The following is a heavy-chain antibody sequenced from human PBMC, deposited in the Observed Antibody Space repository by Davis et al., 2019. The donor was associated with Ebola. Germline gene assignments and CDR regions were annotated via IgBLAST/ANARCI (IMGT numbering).Heavy chain of an antibody. J-gene: IGHJ6*04. CDR1: GGSISSYY. CDR2: IYYSGST. D-gene: IGHD1-20*01. CDR3: ARQGDNWNHYGMDV. V-gene: IGHV4-59*01. Sequence: SETLSLTCTVSGGSISSYYWSWIRQLPGKGLEWIGYIYYSGSTNYNPSLKSRVTISVDTSKNQFSLKLSSVTAADTAVYYCARQGDNWNHYGMDVWGKGTTVTVSS.